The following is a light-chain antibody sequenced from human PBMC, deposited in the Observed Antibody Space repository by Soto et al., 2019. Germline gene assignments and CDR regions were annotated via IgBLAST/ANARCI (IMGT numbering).Light chain of an antibody. Sequence: DIQMTQSPSSLSASVGDRVTITCRASQTISKYLNWYQHKPGKGPKLLIYGASTLQSGVPSRFSGSGSGTDFTPTINSLQPEDVATYYCQQSNSIPPWTFGQGTKVDIK. CDR3: QQSNSIPPWT. V-gene: IGKV1-39*01. CDR1: QTISKY. CDR2: GAS. J-gene: IGKJ1*01.